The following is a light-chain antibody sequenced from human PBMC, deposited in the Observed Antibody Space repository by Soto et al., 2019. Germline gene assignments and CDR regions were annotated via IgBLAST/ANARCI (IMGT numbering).Light chain of an antibody. V-gene: IGKV3-11*01. CDR2: DAS. CDR1: QSVSSY. Sequence: ETVLTQSPATLSLSPEERATLSCRASQSVSSYLAWYQQNPGQAPRLLLYDASNRAAGIPARFSGSGSGTDFTLTIGSLEPEDFAVYYCQQRSNWPSCGGGTRVELK. J-gene: IGKJ4*01. CDR3: QQRSNWPS.